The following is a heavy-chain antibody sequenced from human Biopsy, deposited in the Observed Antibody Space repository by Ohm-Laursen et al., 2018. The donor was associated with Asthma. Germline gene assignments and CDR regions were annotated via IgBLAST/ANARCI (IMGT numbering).Heavy chain of an antibody. J-gene: IGHJ3*02. CDR2: IYSGGGT. CDR3: ARAYGGSFFSGSFDI. CDR1: GFTFSSSA. D-gene: IGHD4-23*01. V-gene: IGHV3-53*01. Sequence: SLRLSCAASGFTFSSSALHWVRQAPGRGLEWVSVIYSGGGTYYADSVQGRVTISRDNSKNTLSLQMNSLRAEDTAVYYCARAYGGSFFSGSFDIWGQGTMVTVSS.